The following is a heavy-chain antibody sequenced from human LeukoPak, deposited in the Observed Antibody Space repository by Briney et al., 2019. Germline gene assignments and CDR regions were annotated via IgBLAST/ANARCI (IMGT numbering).Heavy chain of an antibody. D-gene: IGHD3-10*01. J-gene: IGHJ4*02. V-gene: IGHV1-46*01. CDR3: ATFMTYYYGSGSYYPGDY. CDR1: GYTFTSYG. CDR2: INPSGGST. Sequence: ASVKVSCKASGYTFTSYGISWVRQAPGQGLEWMGIINPSGGSTSYAQKFQGRVTMTRDTSTSTVYMELSSLRSEDTAVYYCATFMTYYYGSGSYYPGDYWGQGTLVTVSS.